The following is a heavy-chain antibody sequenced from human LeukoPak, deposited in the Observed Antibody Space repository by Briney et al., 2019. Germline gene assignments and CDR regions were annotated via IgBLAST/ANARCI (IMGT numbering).Heavy chain of an antibody. CDR2: IYSGGST. Sequence: GGSLRLSCAASGFTFSSYAMSWVRQAPGKGLEWVSVIYSGGSTYYADSVKGRFTISRDNSKNTLYLQMNSLRAEDTAVYYCARVSKGWFDPWGQGTLVTVSS. V-gene: IGHV3-53*01. CDR3: ARVSKGWFDP. J-gene: IGHJ5*02. CDR1: GFTFSSYA.